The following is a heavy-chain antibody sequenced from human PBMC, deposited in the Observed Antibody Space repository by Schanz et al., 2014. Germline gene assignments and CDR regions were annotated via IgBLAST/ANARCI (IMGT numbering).Heavy chain of an antibody. J-gene: IGHJ6*02. D-gene: IGHD6-19*01. V-gene: IGHV1-69*02. CDR3: TRLRRADPNGFDV. CDR1: GGTFSSDT. Sequence: QVQLVQSGDEVKKPGSSVKVSCKASGGTFSSDTFSWVRQAPGQGLEWLGRIMPLRGIGNNAWKFQDRLTITADKSMNITYMELSSLGTEDTAVYYCTRLRRADPNGFDVWGQGTTVTVS. CDR2: IMPLRGIG.